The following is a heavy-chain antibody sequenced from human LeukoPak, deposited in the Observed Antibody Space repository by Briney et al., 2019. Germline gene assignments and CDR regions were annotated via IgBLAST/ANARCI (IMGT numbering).Heavy chain of an antibody. Sequence: SETLSLTCTVSGVSISSYYWSWIRQPPGKGLEWIGYIYYSGSTTYNPSLKCRVTMSVDTSNNQFSLKLSSVTAADTAVYYCATIINITMIDNYYMDVWGKGTTVTVSS. V-gene: IGHV4-59*01. D-gene: IGHD3-22*01. CDR3: ATIINITMIDNYYMDV. CDR1: GVSISSYY. CDR2: IYYSGST. J-gene: IGHJ6*03.